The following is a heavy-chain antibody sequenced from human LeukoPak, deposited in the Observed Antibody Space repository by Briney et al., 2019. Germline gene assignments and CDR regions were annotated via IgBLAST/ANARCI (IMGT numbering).Heavy chain of an antibody. CDR3: AKNLYYDSSGYAFDI. CDR1: RFPVRSNY. CDR2: ISGIGGST. D-gene: IGHD3-22*01. Sequence: GGSLRLSCAASRFPVRSNYMSWVRQAPGKGLEWVSAISGIGGSTYYADSVKGRFTISRDNAKNTLYLQMNSLRAEDTAVYYCAKNLYYDSSGYAFDIWGQGTMVTVSS. V-gene: IGHV3-23*01. J-gene: IGHJ3*02.